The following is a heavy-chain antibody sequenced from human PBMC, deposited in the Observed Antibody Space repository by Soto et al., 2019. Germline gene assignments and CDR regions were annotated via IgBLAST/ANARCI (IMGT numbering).Heavy chain of an antibody. CDR3: ARSRGYGSGSPYYYGMDV. D-gene: IGHD3-10*01. J-gene: IGHJ6*02. V-gene: IGHV4-59*08. Sequence: SETLSLTCTVSGGSISSYYWSWIRQPPGKGLEWIGYIYYSGSTNYSPSLKSRVTISVDTSKNQFSLKLSSVTAADTAVYYCARSRGYGSGSPYYYGMDVWGQGTTVTVSS. CDR1: GGSISSYY. CDR2: IYYSGST.